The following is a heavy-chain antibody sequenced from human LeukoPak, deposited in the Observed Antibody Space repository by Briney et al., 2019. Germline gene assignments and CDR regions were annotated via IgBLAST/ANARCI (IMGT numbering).Heavy chain of an antibody. D-gene: IGHD2-2*01. CDR3: ARESKPRYGPQRSGVPAAMDAFDI. CDR2: IIPIFGTA. V-gene: IGHV1-69*13. J-gene: IGHJ3*02. CDR1: GGTFSSYA. Sequence: SVKVSCKASGGTFSSYAISWVRQAPGQGLEWMGGIIPIFGTANYAQKFQGRVTITADESTSTAYMELSSLRSEDTAVYYCARESKPRYGPQRSGVPAAMDAFDIWGQGTMVTVSS.